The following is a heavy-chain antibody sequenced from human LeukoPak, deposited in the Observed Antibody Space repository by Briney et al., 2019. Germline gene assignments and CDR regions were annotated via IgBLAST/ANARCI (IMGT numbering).Heavy chain of an antibody. CDR1: GGSFSGYY. J-gene: IGHJ6*02. CDR3: ARGPRPFCSSTSCPPAYYGMDV. Sequence: PSETLSLTCAVYGGSFSGYYWSWIRQPPGKGLEWIGEINHSGSTNYNPSLKSRVTTSVDTSKSQFSLRLSSVTAADTAVYYCARGPRPFCSSTSCPPAYYGMDVWGQGTTVTVSS. CDR2: INHSGST. V-gene: IGHV4-34*01. D-gene: IGHD2-2*01.